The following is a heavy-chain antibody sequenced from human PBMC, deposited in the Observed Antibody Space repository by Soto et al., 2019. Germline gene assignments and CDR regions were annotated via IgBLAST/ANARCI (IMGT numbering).Heavy chain of an antibody. V-gene: IGHV6-1*01. J-gene: IGHJ4*02. CDR3: ARGLITGSQYSGGWYYFDS. Sequence: PSQTLSLTCAISGDSVSSNSAAWSWIRQSPSRGLEWLGRTYYTSKWYNDYAVSVKSRITINPDTSKNQFSLELSSVTAADTAVYYCARGLITGSQYSGGWYYFDSWGQGTQVTVSS. CDR2: TYYTSKWYN. D-gene: IGHD1-26*01. CDR1: GDSVSSNSAA.